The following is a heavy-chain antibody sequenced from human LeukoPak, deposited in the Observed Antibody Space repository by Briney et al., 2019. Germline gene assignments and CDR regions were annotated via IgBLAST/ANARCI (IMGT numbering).Heavy chain of an antibody. Sequence: GGSLRLSCTASGFTFSSYAMYWVRQAPGKGLEWVSGIFGSGGSEHYADSVKGPFTISRDNSQNTVYLQMNSLRAEDTAVYYCGKTTTGYSSGRNPAWPVDYWGQGTLVTVSS. J-gene: IGHJ4*02. CDR3: GKTTTGYSSGRNPAWPVDY. D-gene: IGHD6-19*01. CDR2: IFGSGGSE. V-gene: IGHV3-23*01. CDR1: GFTFSSYA.